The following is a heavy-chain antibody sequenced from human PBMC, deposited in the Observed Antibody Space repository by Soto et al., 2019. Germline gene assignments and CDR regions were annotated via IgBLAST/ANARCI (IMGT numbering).Heavy chain of an antibody. J-gene: IGHJ6*02. CDR3: ARTPGGYDILTGYYYYYGMDV. CDR2: IDWDDGK. Sequence: SGPTLVNPTQTLTLTCTFSGFSLSTSGMYVSWIRQPPGKALEWLARIDWDDGKYYSTSLKTRLTISKDTSKKQVVLTMTNMDPVGTATYYCARTPGGYDILTGYYYYYGMDVWGQGTTVTVSS. V-gene: IGHV2-70*11. D-gene: IGHD3-9*01. CDR1: GFSLSTSGMY.